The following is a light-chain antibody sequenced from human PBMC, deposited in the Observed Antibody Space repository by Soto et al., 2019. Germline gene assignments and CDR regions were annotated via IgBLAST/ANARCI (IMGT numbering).Light chain of an antibody. V-gene: IGKV1-5*01. CDR3: QQYNTYLLT. Sequence: DIQATQSPSTLSASVGDRVTITCRATQNINNWLAWYQQKPGKPPKLLIYDASNLESGVPSRFSGSGSGTEFTLTISSLQPDDFGTFYCQQYNTYLLTFGGGTKVDIK. J-gene: IGKJ4*01. CDR2: DAS. CDR1: QNINNW.